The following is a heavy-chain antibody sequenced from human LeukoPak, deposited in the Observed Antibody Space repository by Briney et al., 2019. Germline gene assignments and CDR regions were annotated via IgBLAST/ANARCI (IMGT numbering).Heavy chain of an antibody. CDR3: AGGTRGYSYGYRFDY. Sequence: PSETLSLTCTVSGGSISGYYWSWIRQPAGKGLEWIGRIYTSGSTNYNPSLKSRVTMSVDTSKNQFSLKLSSVTAADTAVYYCAGGTRGYSYGYRFDYWGQGTLVTVSS. CDR2: IYTSGST. J-gene: IGHJ4*02. D-gene: IGHD5-18*01. CDR1: GGSISGYY. V-gene: IGHV4-4*07.